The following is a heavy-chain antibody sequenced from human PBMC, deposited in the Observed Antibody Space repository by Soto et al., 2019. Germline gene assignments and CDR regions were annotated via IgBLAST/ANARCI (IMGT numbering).Heavy chain of an antibody. CDR1: GGSISSGGYY. D-gene: IGHD4-4*01. Sequence: QVQLQESGPGLVKPSQTLSLTCTVSGGSISSGGYYWSWIRQHPGKGLEWIGDTNYSGSTYYNPSLKIRVTTSVDTSKNHFSLKLSSVTAADTPVYYCARAHLRVTIEGYYYYGMDVWGQGTTVTVSS. CDR3: ARAHLRVTIEGYYYYGMDV. J-gene: IGHJ6*02. CDR2: TNYSGST. V-gene: IGHV4-31*03.